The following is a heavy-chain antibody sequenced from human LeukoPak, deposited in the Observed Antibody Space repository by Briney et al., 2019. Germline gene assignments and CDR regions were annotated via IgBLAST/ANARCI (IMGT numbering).Heavy chain of an antibody. J-gene: IGHJ4*02. CDR1: GYTFSTYW. D-gene: IGHD1-20*01. Sequence: GGSLRLSCAASGYTFSTYWMHWVRQGPGKGLVWVSRINEDGSSTSYAESVRGRFTISRDNAKNTLYLQMNSLRAEDTAVYYCAKGLTDGFDYWGQGTLVTVSS. CDR2: INEDGSST. CDR3: AKGLTDGFDY. V-gene: IGHV3-74*01.